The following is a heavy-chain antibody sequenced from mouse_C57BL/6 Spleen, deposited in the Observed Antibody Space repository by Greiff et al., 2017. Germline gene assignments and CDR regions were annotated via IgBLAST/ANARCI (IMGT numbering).Heavy chain of an antibody. Sequence: EVQLVESGGGLVKPGGSLKLSCAASGFTFSDYGMPWVRQAPGKGLEWVAYISSGSSTSYYADTVKGRFTISRDNAKNTLFLQMTSLRSEDTAMYYGARPDYYGSSPSWFAYWGQGTLVTVSA. V-gene: IGHV5-17*01. CDR1: GFTFSDYG. CDR3: ARPDYYGSSPSWFAY. J-gene: IGHJ3*01. CDR2: ISSGSSTS. D-gene: IGHD1-1*01.